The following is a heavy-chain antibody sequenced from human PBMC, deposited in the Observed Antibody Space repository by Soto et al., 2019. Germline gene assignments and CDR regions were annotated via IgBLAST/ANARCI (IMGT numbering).Heavy chain of an antibody. CDR3: ARDNNWLDP. CDR2: TYYRSKWYN. J-gene: IGHJ5*02. Sequence: SQTLSLTCAISGDSVSSDSVAWNWIRQSPSRGLEWLGRTYYRSKWYNDYALSVKSRITISADTSKNQFSLQLNSVTPEDTAVYYCARDNNWLDPWGQGTPVTVSS. V-gene: IGHV6-1*01. CDR1: GDSVSSDSVA.